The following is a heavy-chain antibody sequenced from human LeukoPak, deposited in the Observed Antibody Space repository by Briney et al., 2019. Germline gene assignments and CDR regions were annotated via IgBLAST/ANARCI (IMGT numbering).Heavy chain of an antibody. CDR3: ARARYHYDNTGHSYWYFDL. V-gene: IGHV3-21*01. CDR2: ISSSSSYI. D-gene: IGHD3-9*01. J-gene: IGHJ2*01. CDR1: GFTFSSYS. Sequence: PGGFLRLSCAASGFTFSSYSMNWVRQAPGKGLEWVSSISSSSSYIYYADSVKGRFTISRDNAKNSLYLQMNSLRAEDTAVYYCARARYHYDNTGHSYWYFDLWGRGTLVTVSS.